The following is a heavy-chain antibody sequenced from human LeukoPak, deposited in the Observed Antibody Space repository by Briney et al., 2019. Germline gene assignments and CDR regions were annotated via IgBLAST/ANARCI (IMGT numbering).Heavy chain of an antibody. J-gene: IGHJ4*02. CDR2: NYWDDEM. D-gene: IGHD3-10*01. V-gene: IGHV2-5*02. CDR3: AHSWDYYGSGSYYGY. Sequence: SAHTLANPTPTLTGTFTFSECSLSRSGVGVGWVRQPPGKALEWLTPNYWDDEMRYSPSLQSTLTIPKDTCKIPVVLTTTNMDPVETATYFCAHSWDYYGSGSYYGYWGQGTLVTVSS. CDR1: ECSLSRSGVG.